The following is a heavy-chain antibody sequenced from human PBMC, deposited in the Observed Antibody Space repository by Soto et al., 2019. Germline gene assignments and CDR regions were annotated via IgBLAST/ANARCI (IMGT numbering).Heavy chain of an antibody. CDR3: ARDFTTAETPGDDFDY. J-gene: IGHJ4*02. Sequence: EVQLVESGGGLVQPGGSLRLSCAASGFTFSHYWMHWVRQVPGKGLLWVSRINGDGTHTSYADFVKGRFTISRDNAKNTLLLQMNSLSADDTAVYYCARDFTTAETPGDDFDYWGQGTLFTVSS. V-gene: IGHV3-74*01. CDR1: GFTFSHYW. CDR2: INGDGTHT. D-gene: IGHD4-17*01.